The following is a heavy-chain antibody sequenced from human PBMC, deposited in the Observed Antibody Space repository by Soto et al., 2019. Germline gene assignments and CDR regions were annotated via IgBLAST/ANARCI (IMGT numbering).Heavy chain of an antibody. D-gene: IGHD5-18*01. CDR2: IKQDGGEK. V-gene: IGHV3-7*01. J-gene: IGHJ5*02. CDR1: GFTFTSYW. Sequence: PRGSLRLSCAASGFTFTSYWMTWVRQAPGKGLEWAANIKQDGGEKYYVGSVKGRFTISRDNAENSLYLQLDSLRAEDAAVYYCARQGYSYATTWFDPWGQGTLVTVSS. CDR3: ARQGYSYATTWFDP.